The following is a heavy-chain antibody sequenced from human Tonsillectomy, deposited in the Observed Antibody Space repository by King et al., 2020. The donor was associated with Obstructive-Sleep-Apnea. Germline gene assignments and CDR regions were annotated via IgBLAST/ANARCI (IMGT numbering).Heavy chain of an antibody. J-gene: IGHJ4*02. CDR2: ISRSSSTV. CDR1: GFTFSTYA. D-gene: IGHD6-13*01. V-gene: IGHV3-48*04. CDR3: ARDVGIAGADDY. Sequence: VQLVESGGGLVQPGGSLRLSCAASGFTFSTYAMTWVRQAPGKGLEWVSYISRSSSTVYYPDSVKGRFTISRDNAMNLLYLQMNSLRAEDTAVYYCARDVGIAGADDYWGQGTLVTVSS.